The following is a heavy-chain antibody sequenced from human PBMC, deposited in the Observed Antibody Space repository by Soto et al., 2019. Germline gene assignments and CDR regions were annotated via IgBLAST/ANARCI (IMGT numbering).Heavy chain of an antibody. V-gene: IGHV3-30-3*01. J-gene: IGHJ5*01. Sequence: SGGSLRLSCAASGFTFSHYAMHWFRQAPGKGLEWVAAISSDGNIKYYADSVKGRFTVSRDNSKNTLYLQMSSLRPDDTAVFFCARSPPGTGWYSWIDSWGKGALVTVYS. CDR3: ARSPPGTGWYSWIDS. CDR1: GFTFSHYA. CDR2: ISSDGNIK. D-gene: IGHD2-8*02.